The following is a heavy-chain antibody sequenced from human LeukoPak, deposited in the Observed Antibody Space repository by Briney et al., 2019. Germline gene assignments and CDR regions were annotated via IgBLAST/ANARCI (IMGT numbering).Heavy chain of an antibody. J-gene: IGHJ1*01. CDR2: IAHDGSVE. CDR3: AFFVREPQN. V-gene: IGHV3-7*01. D-gene: IGHD3-10*02. CDR1: TVIFRKYW. Sequence: PGGSLRLSCAASTVIFRKYWMGWARQAPGKGLEWVANIAHDGSVEWYVDSVKGRFIISRDNARDSLYLQMNGLRVEDTAIYYCAFFVREPQNWGQGTLVTVSS.